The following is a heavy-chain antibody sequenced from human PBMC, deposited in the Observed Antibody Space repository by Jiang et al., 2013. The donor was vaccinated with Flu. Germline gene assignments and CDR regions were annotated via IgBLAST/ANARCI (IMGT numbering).Heavy chain of an antibody. Sequence: EWIGGIYHSGSTYYNPSLKSRVTISVDTSKNQFSLKLSSVTAADTAVYYCARDQGDYWGQGTLVTVSS. CDR2: IYHSGST. CDR3: ARDQGDY. J-gene: IGHJ4*02. V-gene: IGHV4-38-2*02.